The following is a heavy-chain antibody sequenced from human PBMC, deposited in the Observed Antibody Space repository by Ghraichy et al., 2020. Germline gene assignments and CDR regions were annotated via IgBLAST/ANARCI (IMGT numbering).Heavy chain of an antibody. V-gene: IGHV1-69*06. D-gene: IGHD3-22*01. J-gene: IGHJ4*02. CDR1: GGTFSSYA. Sequence: SVKVSCKASGGTFSSYAISWVRQAPGQGLEWMGGIIPIFGTANYAQKFQGRVTITADKSTSTAYMELSSLRSEDTAVYYCASHAAAGGLYYYDSSGYYKEFDYWGQGTLVTVSS. CDR2: IIPIFGTA. CDR3: ASHAAAGGLYYYDSSGYYKEFDY.